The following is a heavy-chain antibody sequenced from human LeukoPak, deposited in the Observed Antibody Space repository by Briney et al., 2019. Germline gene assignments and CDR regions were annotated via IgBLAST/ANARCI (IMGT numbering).Heavy chain of an antibody. CDR3: ARITYSTVTTGDY. CDR1: GGSISSYY. D-gene: IGHD4-17*01. V-gene: IGHV4-4*07. Sequence: SETLSLTCPASGGSISSYYWSWIRQPPGKGLEWIGRIYTSGSTNYNPSLKSRVTMSVDTSKNQFSLKLSSVTAADTAVYYCARITYSTVTTGDYWGQGTLVTVSS. CDR2: IYTSGST. J-gene: IGHJ4*02.